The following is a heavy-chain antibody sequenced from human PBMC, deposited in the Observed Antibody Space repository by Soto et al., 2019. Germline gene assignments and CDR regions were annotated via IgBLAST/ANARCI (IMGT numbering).Heavy chain of an antibody. D-gene: IGHD5-12*01. CDR1: GGSISSGGYY. CDR3: ARVGESGYEGGYYFDH. J-gene: IGHJ4*02. V-gene: IGHV4-31*03. CDR2: IHNSRNT. Sequence: QVQLQESGPGLVKPSQTLSLTCSVSGGSISSGGYYWTWIRQHPGKGLEWIGYIHNSRNTNYNTSLRSRVTISADTSKNQFSLNLRSVTAADTAVYYCARVGESGYEGGYYFDHWGQGTRVTVSS.